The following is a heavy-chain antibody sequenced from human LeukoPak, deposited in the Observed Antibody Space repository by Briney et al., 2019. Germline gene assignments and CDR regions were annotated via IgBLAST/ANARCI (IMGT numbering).Heavy chain of an antibody. V-gene: IGHV3-48*01. D-gene: IGHD3-3*02. CDR1: GFTFSDYS. J-gene: IGHJ3*02. CDR2: ISSSSNTI. Sequence: PGGSLRLSCAASGFTFSDYSMNWVRQAPGKGLEWISYISSSSNTIYYADSVKGRFTISRDNAKSALFLQMNSLRAEDTAVYYCASSTASRAFDMWGQGTMVTVSS. CDR3: ASSTASRAFDM.